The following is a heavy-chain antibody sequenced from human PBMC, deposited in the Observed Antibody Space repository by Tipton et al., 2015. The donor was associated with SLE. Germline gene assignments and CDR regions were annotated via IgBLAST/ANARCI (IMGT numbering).Heavy chain of an antibody. J-gene: IGHJ4*02. V-gene: IGHV3-43*01. Sequence: SLRLSCAASGFTFDGYSMHWVRQPPGKGLEWVSLIRADGSYTYYADSVKGRFTISRDNAKTRLDLQMNSLRVEATAVYYCVGGLGDYWGRGTLVTVSS. D-gene: IGHD3/OR15-3a*01. CDR1: GFTFDGYS. CDR3: VGGLGDY. CDR2: IRADGSYT.